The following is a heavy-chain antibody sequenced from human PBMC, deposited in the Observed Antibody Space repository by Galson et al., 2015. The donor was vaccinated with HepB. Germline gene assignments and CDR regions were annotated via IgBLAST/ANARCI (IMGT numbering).Heavy chain of an antibody. CDR2: ISWNSGSI. Sequence: SLRLSCAASGFTFDDYAMHWVRQAPGKGLEWVSGISWNSGSIGYADSVKGRFTISRDNAKNSLYLQMNSLRAEDTALYYCAKGRYFDSYSDYWGQGTLVTASS. J-gene: IGHJ4*02. D-gene: IGHD3-9*01. CDR3: AKGRYFDSYSDY. CDR1: GFTFDDYA. V-gene: IGHV3-9*01.